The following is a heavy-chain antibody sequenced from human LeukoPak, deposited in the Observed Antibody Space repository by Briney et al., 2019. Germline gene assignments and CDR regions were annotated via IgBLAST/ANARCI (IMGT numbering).Heavy chain of an antibody. D-gene: IGHD3-16*01. CDR2: ISGSGGST. Sequence: GGSLRLSCAASGFTFSSYAMGWVRQAPGKGLEWVSAISGSGGSTYYADSVKGRFTISRDNSKNTLYLQMGSLRAEDMAVYYCARVYDYVWGSPGDYWGQGTLVTVSS. J-gene: IGHJ4*02. CDR3: ARVYDYVWGSPGDY. CDR1: GFTFSSYA. V-gene: IGHV3-23*01.